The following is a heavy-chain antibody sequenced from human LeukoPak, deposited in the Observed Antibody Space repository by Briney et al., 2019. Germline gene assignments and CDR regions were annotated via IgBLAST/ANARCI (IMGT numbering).Heavy chain of an antibody. V-gene: IGHV1-2*02. CDR1: GYTFTGYY. J-gene: IGHJ5*02. D-gene: IGHD6-13*01. CDR2: INPNSGGT. Sequence: ASVKVSCKASGYTFTGYYMYWVRQAPGQGLEWMGWINPNSGGTNYAQKFQGRVTMTRDTSISTAYMELSRLRSGDTAVYYCARNTGYSSSWYWFDPWGQGTLVTVSS. CDR3: ARNTGYSSSWYWFDP.